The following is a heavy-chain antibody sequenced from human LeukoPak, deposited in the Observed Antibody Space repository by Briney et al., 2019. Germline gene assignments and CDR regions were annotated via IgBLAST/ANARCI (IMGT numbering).Heavy chain of an antibody. CDR3: ARALHGIAVAGCSWYEDY. D-gene: IGHD6-19*01. CDR2: ISSSSSYI. V-gene: IGHV3-21*01. J-gene: IGHJ4*02. CDR1: GFTFSSYS. Sequence: GGSLRLSCAASGFTFSSYSMNWVRQAPGKGLEWVSSISSSSSYIYYADSVKGRFTISRDNAKNSLYLQMNSLRAEDTAVYYCARALHGIAVAGCSWYEDYWGQGTLVTVSS.